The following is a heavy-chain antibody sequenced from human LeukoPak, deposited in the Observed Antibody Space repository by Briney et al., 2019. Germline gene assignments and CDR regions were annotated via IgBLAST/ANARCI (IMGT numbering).Heavy chain of an antibody. D-gene: IGHD6-13*01. CDR2: ISSSSSYT. Sequence: PGGSLRLSCAASGFTFSDYYMSWIRQAPGKGLEWVSYISSSSSYTNYADSVKGRFTISRDNAKNSLYLQMNSLRAEDTALYYCAKAGWYSSKSYATYDDAIDIWGQGTLVTVSS. J-gene: IGHJ3*02. CDR1: GFTFSDYY. V-gene: IGHV3-11*03. CDR3: AKAGWYSSKSYATYDDAIDI.